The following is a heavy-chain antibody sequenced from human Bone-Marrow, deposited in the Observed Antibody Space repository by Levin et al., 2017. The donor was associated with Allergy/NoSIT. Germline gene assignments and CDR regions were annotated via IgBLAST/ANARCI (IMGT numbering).Heavy chain of an antibody. D-gene: IGHD5-24*01. Sequence: PGGSLRLSCAASGFTFSGSAMHWVRQASGKGLEWVGRIRSKANSYATAYAASVKGRFTISRDDSKNTAYLQMNSLKTEDTAVYYCTSSPHGYTYYYGMDVWGQGTTVTVSS. CDR1: GFTFSGSA. J-gene: IGHJ6*02. CDR2: IRSKANSYAT. V-gene: IGHV3-73*01. CDR3: TSSPHGYTYYYGMDV.